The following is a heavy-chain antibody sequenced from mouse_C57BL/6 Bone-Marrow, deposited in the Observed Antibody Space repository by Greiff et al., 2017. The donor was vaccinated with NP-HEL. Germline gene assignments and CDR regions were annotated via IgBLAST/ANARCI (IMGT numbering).Heavy chain of an antibody. CDR1: GYTFTSYW. J-gene: IGHJ2*01. CDR3: ARTYYGSSYGY. D-gene: IGHD1-1*01. Sequence: VQLQQPGAELVKPGASVKLSCKASGYTFTSYWMHWVKQRPGQGLEWIGMIHPNSGSTYYNEKFKGKATLTADKSSSTAYMQLSSLTSEDSAVYFCARTYYGSSYGYWGQGTTLTVSS. V-gene: IGHV1-64*01. CDR2: IHPNSGST.